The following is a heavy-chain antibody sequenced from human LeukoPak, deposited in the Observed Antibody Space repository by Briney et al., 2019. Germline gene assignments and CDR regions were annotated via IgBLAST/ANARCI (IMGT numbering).Heavy chain of an antibody. J-gene: IGHJ4*02. CDR3: ARDRLGIGKDY. CDR1: GGTXSSYA. CDR2: IIPILGIA. Sequence: ASVKVSCKASGGTXSSYAISWVRQAPGQGLEWMGRIIPILGIANYAQKFQGRVTITADKSTSTAYMELSSLRSEDTAVYYCARDRLGIGKDYWGQGTLVTVSS. V-gene: IGHV1-69*04. D-gene: IGHD7-27*01.